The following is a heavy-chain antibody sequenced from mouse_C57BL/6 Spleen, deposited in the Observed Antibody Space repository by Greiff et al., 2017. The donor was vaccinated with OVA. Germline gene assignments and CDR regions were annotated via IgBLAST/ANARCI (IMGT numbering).Heavy chain of an antibody. D-gene: IGHD2-3*01. V-gene: IGHV1-52*01. CDR2: IDPSDSET. Sequence: VQLQQPGAELVRPGSSVKLSCKASGYTFTSYWMHWVKQRPIQGLEWIGNIDPSDSETHYNQKFKDKATLTVDKSSSTAYMQLSSLTSEDSAVYYCAGGSCGYYEGDFDYWGQGTTLTVSS. CDR1: GYTFTSYW. CDR3: AGGSCGYYEGDFDY. J-gene: IGHJ2*01.